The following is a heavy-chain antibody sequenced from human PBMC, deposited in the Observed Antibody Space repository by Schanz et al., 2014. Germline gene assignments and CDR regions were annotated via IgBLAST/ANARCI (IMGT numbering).Heavy chain of an antibody. J-gene: IGHJ4*02. CDR2: ISSSSSTI. D-gene: IGHD2-8*02. CDR1: GFTVNTNY. V-gene: IGHV3-48*04. CDR3: ARSTGTCYDY. Sequence: DVQLVESGGGLIQPGGSLRLSCAVSGFTVNTNYMSWVRQAPGKGLEWVSFISSSSSTIYYADSVKGRFTISRDNAKNTLYLQMPSLRAEATAVYYCARSTGTCYDYWGQGTLVIVSS.